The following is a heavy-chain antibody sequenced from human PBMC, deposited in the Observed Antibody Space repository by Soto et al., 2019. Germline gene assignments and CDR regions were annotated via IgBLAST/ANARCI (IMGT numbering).Heavy chain of an antibody. J-gene: IGHJ6*02. V-gene: IGHV3-30-3*01. Sequence: GSLRLSCAASVFTFSSYAMHWVRQAPGKGLEWVAVISYDGSNKYYADSVKGRFTISRDNSKNTLYLQMNSLRAEDTAVYYCARAEGGLDVWGQGTTVTVSS. CDR3: ARAEGGLDV. CDR1: VFTFSSYA. CDR2: ISYDGSNK. D-gene: IGHD1-26*01.